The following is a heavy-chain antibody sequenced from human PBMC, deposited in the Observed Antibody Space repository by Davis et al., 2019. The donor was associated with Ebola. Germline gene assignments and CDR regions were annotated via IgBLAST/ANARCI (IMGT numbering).Heavy chain of an antibody. CDR3: ARDVRGITGPSEY. Sequence: ASVKVSCKASGYTFTSYGISWVRQAPGQGLEWMGWISTYNGNTNYAQKVQGRITMTTDTSTSTAYMELRSLRSDDTTRYYCARDVRGITGPSEYWGQGTLVTVSS. CDR2: ISTYNGNT. D-gene: IGHD1-1*01. CDR1: GYTFTSYG. J-gene: IGHJ4*02. V-gene: IGHV1-18*01.